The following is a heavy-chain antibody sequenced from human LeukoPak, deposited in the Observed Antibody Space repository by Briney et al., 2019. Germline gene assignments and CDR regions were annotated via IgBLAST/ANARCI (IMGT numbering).Heavy chain of an antibody. J-gene: IGHJ4*02. CDR3: AGGWNNWNYFDY. V-gene: IGHV3-53*01. CDR2: IYTGGDT. CDR1: GLTFSSNC. Sequence: PGGSLRLSCAASGLTFSSNCMSWVRQAPGKGLEWVSVIYTGGDTYYADSVKGRFTISRDNAKNTLYLQMNSLRPEDTAVYYCAGGWNNWNYFDYRGQGTLVTVSS. D-gene: IGHD1-20*01.